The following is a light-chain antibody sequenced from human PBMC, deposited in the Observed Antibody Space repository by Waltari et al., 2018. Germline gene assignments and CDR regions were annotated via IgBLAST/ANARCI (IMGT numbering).Light chain of an antibody. CDR2: DAS. J-gene: IGKJ4*01. CDR3: QQYKSWPPLT. CDR1: QSVNSD. V-gene: IGKV3-15*01. Sequence: DIVLTQSPVTLSVSPGERATLSCRASQSVNSDLAWYQQKPGQPPRLLMYDASTRATDIPARFSVSGSGTEFTLTISSLQSDDFAVYYCQQYKSWPPLTFGGGTKVEIK.